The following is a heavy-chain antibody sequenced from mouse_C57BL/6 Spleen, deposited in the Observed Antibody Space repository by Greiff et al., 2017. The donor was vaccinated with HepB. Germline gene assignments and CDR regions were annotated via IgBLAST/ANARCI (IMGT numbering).Heavy chain of an antibody. CDR2: IRHKAHGYTT. D-gene: IGHD3-2*02. V-gene: IGHV7-3*01. Sequence: DVQLVESGGGLVQPGGSLSLSCAASGFTFTDYYMSWVRQPPGKALEWLGFIRHKAHGYTTEYSASVKGRFTISRDNSQSILYLQMNALRAEDSATYYCAREAAAQALYYFDYWGQGTTLTVSS. CDR3: AREAAAQALYYFDY. J-gene: IGHJ2*01. CDR1: GFTFTDYY.